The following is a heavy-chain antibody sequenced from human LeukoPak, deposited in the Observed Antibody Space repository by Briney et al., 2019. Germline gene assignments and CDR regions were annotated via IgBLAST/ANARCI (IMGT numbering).Heavy chain of an antibody. CDR2: INNDGSST. D-gene: IGHD1-7*01. V-gene: IGHV3-74*01. J-gene: IGHJ5*02. CDR1: GFTFTNYW. Sequence: PGGSLRLSCVASGFTFTNYWMHWVRQAAGKGLVWVSCINNDGSSTDYADSVKARFTISRDNARNTLYLQMNSLRAEDTAVYYCARPDLMRELRFDPWGQGTLVTVSS. CDR3: ARPDLMRELRFDP.